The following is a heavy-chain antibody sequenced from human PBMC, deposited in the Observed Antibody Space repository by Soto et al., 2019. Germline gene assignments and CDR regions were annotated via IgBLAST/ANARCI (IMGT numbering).Heavy chain of an antibody. CDR2: ISWNSGSI. CDR3: AKDGELAVDFFDI. Sequence: EVQLVESGGGLVQPGRSLRLSCAASGFTFDDDAMHWVRQAPGKGLEWVSGISWNSGSIGYADSVKGRFTISRDNAKNSLYLQMNSLRAEDTALYYCAKDGELAVDFFDIWGQGTMVTVSS. D-gene: IGHD6-19*01. J-gene: IGHJ3*02. CDR1: GFTFDDDA. V-gene: IGHV3-9*01.